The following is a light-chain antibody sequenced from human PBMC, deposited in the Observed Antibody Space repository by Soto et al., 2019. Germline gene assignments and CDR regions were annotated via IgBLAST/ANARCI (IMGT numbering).Light chain of an antibody. J-gene: IGKJ5*01. Sequence: DIQMTQSPSSLSASVGDGVTITCRASQSISNYLNWYQLKPGKAPKLLIYAASSSQDGVPSRFSGSGSGTDFTLTITSLQPEDFATYYCQESFSTPSVTFGQGTRLEMK. V-gene: IGKV1-39*01. CDR3: QESFSTPSVT. CDR1: QSISNY. CDR2: AAS.